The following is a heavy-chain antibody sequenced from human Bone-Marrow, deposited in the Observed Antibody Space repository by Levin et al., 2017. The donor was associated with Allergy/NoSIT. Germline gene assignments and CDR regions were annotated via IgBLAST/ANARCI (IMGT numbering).Heavy chain of an antibody. J-gene: IGHJ5*02. Sequence: PGGSLRLSCAASGFNFSTYAMHWVRQAPGKGLEWVAVVSSEGNLKQYADSAKGRFTVSRDNSKNTVSLQVNTLRPEDTAVYYCARGQLLGRIDPWGQGTLVAVSS. CDR1: GFNFSTYA. CDR3: ARGQLLGRIDP. CDR2: VSSEGNLK. D-gene: IGHD5-24*01. V-gene: IGHV3-30-3*01.